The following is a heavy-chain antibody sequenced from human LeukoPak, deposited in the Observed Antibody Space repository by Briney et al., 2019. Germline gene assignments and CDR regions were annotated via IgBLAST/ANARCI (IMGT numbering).Heavy chain of an antibody. CDR1: GFTFSRYS. Sequence: PGGSLRLSCAASGFTFSRYSMSWVRQAPGQGLEWVSSIGSDNKPHYSESVKGRFAISRDNSKSMLVLQLNSLRAEDTALYYCARDLHYDVAMDVWGQGTTVTVSS. CDR2: IGSDNKP. J-gene: IGHJ6*02. D-gene: IGHD5-12*01. CDR3: ARDLHYDVAMDV. V-gene: IGHV3-23*01.